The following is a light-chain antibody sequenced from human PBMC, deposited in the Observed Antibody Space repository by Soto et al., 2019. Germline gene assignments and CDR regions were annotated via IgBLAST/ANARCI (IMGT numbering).Light chain of an antibody. CDR1: SSAVIVFNY. J-gene: IGLJ1*01. Sequence: QSALTQPASVSGSPGQSVTISCTGSSSAVIVFNYVSWYPQHPDKAPKLRIYEVDYRASGVSNRFSGSKSGNTASLTISGLQPEDEADYYCSSYSTSTTPYVFGTGTKVTVL. CDR2: EVD. V-gene: IGLV2-14*01. CDR3: SSYSTSTTPYV.